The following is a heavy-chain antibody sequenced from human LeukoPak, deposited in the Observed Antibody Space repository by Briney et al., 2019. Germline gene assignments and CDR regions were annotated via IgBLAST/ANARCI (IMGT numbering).Heavy chain of an antibody. Sequence: ASVKVSCKASGYTFTGYYMHWVRQAPGQGLEWMGWINPNSGGTNYAQKFQGRVTMTRDTSISTAYIELSRLRSDDTAVYYCARVAERYCSDGSCYGNWFDPWGQGTLVTVSS. CDR3: ARVAERYCSDGSCYGNWFDP. J-gene: IGHJ5*02. CDR2: INPNSGGT. V-gene: IGHV1-2*02. CDR1: GYTFTGYY. D-gene: IGHD2-15*01.